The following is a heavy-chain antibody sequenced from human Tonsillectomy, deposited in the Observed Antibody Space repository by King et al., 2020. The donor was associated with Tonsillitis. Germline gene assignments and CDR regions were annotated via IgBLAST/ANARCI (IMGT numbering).Heavy chain of an antibody. D-gene: IGHD2-15*01. CDR1: GHTFSDYY. J-gene: IGHJ6*02. CDR2: INPNSGGT. CDR3: ARDPSRPSTLEVAPHPGYGLDV. V-gene: IGHV1-2*02. Sequence: VQLVESGAEVKKPGASLKVSCKASGHTFSDYYLHWVRQAPGQGLEWLGWINPNSGGTNYAQKFQGRVTMTRDTSISTAYMELSRLRSDDTAVYFCARDPSRPSTLEVAPHPGYGLDVWGQGTKVTVSS.